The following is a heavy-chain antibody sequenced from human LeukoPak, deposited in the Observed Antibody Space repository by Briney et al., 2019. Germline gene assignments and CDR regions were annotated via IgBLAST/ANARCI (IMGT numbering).Heavy chain of an antibody. CDR3: ARDTKWDSSGWYYYFDY. J-gene: IGHJ4*02. D-gene: IGHD6-19*01. CDR2: INPNSGGT. Sequence: ASVKVSCKASGYTFTSYYMHWARQAPGQGLEWMGWINPNSGGTNYAQKFQGRVTMTRDTSISTAYMELSRLRSDDTAVYYCARDTKWDSSGWYYYFDYWGQGTLVTVSS. CDR1: GYTFTSYY. V-gene: IGHV1-2*02.